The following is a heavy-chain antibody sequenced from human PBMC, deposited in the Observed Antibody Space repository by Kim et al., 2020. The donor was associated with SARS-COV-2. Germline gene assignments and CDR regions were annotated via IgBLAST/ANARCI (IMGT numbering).Heavy chain of an antibody. CDR1: GITFSNFA. V-gene: IGHV3-23*01. CDR2: INNGGGST. Sequence: GGSLRLSCAASGITFSNFAMSWVRQAPGKGLEWVSSINNGGGSTYYADSVKGRFTISRENSRNTLYLQMNSLRADDTAVYYCVKPVMVDYGRSYGWFDPWGHGTLVTVSS. CDR3: VKPVMVDYGRSYGWFDP. J-gene: IGHJ5*02. D-gene: IGHD3-10*01.